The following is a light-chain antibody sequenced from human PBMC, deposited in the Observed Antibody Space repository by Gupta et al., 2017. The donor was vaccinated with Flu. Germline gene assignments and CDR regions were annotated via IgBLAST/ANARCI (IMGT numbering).Light chain of an antibody. CDR1: QSVSSN. CDR3: QQYNNWPPLT. V-gene: IGKV3-15*01. J-gene: IGKJ4*01. CDR2: GPS. Sequence: EIVIPQSPAPLSVSPGERATLSCRVSQSVSSNLAWYQQKPGQAPRLLIYGPSSRATGIPARLSGSGSGTKFTLITSSLQSEDVAVYYCQQYNNWPPLTFGGGTKVEIK.